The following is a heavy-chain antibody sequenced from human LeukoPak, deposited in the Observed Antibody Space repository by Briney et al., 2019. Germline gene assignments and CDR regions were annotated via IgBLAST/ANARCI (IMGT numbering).Heavy chain of an antibody. J-gene: IGHJ4*02. CDR2: ISSSSSYI. CDR1: GFTFSSYS. Sequence: GGSLRLSCAASGFTFSSYSMNWVRQAPGKGLEWVSSISSSSSYIYYADSVKGRFTISRDNAKNSLYLQMNSLRAEDTAVYYCARRIAAAGNSPDYWGQGTLVTVSS. D-gene: IGHD6-13*01. CDR3: ARRIAAAGNSPDY. V-gene: IGHV3-21*01.